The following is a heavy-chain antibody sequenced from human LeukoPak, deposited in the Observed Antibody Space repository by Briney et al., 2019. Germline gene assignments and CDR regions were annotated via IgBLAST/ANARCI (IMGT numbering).Heavy chain of an antibody. V-gene: IGHV3-30*02. CDR3: AKGGHQDDYGDP. Sequence: GGSLRLACAAPGFTFSSYGMHWVRRAPGKGLEWVAFIRYDGSNKYYAEAVKGRFTISRDNSKNTLYLQMNSLRAEDTAVYYCAKGGHQDDYGDPCRQGTLVTVSS. J-gene: IGHJ5*02. CDR1: GFTFSSYG. D-gene: IGHD4-17*01. CDR2: IRYDGSNK.